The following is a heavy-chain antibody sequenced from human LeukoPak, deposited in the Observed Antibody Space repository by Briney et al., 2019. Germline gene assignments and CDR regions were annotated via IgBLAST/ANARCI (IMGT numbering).Heavy chain of an antibody. Sequence: PSETLSLTCTVSGGSNSSYYWSWIRQPPGKGLEWIGYIYYSGSTYYNPSLKSRVTISVDRSKNQFSPKLSSVTAADTAVYYCARSNWNDGFDYWGQGTLVTVSS. J-gene: IGHJ4*02. CDR3: ARSNWNDGFDY. CDR1: GGSNSSYY. D-gene: IGHD1-20*01. CDR2: IYYSGST. V-gene: IGHV4-59*12.